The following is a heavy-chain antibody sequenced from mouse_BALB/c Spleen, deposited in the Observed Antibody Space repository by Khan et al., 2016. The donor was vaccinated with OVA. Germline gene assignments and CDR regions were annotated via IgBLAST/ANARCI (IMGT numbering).Heavy chain of an antibody. D-gene: IGHD2-1*01. CDR2: ISSGGTYT. Sequence: EVQGVESGGDLVRPGGSLKLSCAASGFTFSSYTMSWVRQTPEKRLEWVATISSGGTYTYYVDSVEGRFTLSRDNVKNTLYLEMTSLKSEDTAIYYCTRGEGYYGNPYAIDFWGQGTSVTVSS. CDR1: GFTFSSYT. V-gene: IGHV5-6-4*01. CDR3: TRGEGYYGNPYAIDF. J-gene: IGHJ4*01.